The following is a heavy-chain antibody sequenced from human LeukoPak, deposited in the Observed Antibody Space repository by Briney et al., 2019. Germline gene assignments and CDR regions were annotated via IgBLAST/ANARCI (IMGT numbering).Heavy chain of an antibody. CDR1: GYTFTGYY. Sequence: ASVKVSCKASGYTFTGYYMHWVRQAPGQGLKWMGWINPNSGGTNYAQKFQGRVTMTRDTSISTAYMELSRLRSDDTAVYYCARDPYDILTGPHPTYYFDYWGQGTLVTVSS. D-gene: IGHD3-9*01. V-gene: IGHV1-2*02. CDR2: INPNSGGT. CDR3: ARDPYDILTGPHPTYYFDY. J-gene: IGHJ4*02.